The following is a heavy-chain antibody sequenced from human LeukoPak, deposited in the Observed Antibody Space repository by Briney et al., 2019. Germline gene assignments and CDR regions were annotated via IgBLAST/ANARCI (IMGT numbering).Heavy chain of an antibody. Sequence: PSETLSLTCTVSGGSISSYYWGWIRQPPGKGPEWIGSIYRSGTTYYKSSLKSRVTISIDTSKNQFSLKLSSVTAADTAVYYCARDYYGPGSYYNGDYWGQGTLVTVSS. CDR2: IYRSGTT. CDR1: GGSISSYY. J-gene: IGHJ4*02. CDR3: ARDYYGPGSYYNGDY. V-gene: IGHV4-38-2*02. D-gene: IGHD3-10*01.